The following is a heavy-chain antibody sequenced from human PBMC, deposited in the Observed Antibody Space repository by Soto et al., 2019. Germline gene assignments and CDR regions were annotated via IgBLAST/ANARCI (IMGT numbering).Heavy chain of an antibody. V-gene: IGHV4-34*01. CDR2: IYYTGTT. CDR3: VSWIQLIGY. CDR1: GGSFSGYY. J-gene: IGHJ4*02. D-gene: IGHD5-18*01. Sequence: PSETLSLTCAVYGGSFSGYYWSWIRQPPGKAMEWIGIIYYTGTTYYNPSLKSRVTISLDTFNNQFSLELGSVTAADTAVYYCVSWIQLIGYWGRGTLVTVSS.